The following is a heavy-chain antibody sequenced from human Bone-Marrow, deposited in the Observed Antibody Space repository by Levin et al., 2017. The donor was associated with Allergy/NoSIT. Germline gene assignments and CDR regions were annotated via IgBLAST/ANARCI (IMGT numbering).Heavy chain of an antibody. J-gene: IGHJ4*01. CDR1: GFTFEEYG. V-gene: IGHV3-20*04. D-gene: IGHD1-7*01. CDR3: ARHTTELVYPRFDY. Sequence: PGGSLRLSCIISGFTFEEYGMSWVRQAPGKGLEWVSGTNWDGYSTTYADSVKGRFTISRDNAKKSLHLRMHSLKADDTAFYYCARHTTELVYPRFDYWGHGTLVTVSS. CDR2: TNWDGYST.